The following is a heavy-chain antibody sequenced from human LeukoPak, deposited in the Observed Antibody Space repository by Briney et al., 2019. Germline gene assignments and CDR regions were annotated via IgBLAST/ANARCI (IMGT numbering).Heavy chain of an antibody. CDR1: GGSISSYY. CDR2: IYYSGST. CDR3: ARHSGWYWGFNY. D-gene: IGHD6-19*01. V-gene: IGHV4-39*01. Sequence: SETLSLTCTVSGGSISSYYWGWIRQPPGKGLEWIGSIYYSGSTYYNPSLKSRVTISVDTSKNQFSLKLSSVTAADTAVYYCARHSGWYWGFNYWGQGTLVTVSS. J-gene: IGHJ4*02.